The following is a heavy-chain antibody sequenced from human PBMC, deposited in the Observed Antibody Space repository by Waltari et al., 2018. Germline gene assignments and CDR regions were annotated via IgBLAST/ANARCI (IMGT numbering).Heavy chain of an antibody. CDR1: GSTFTDSS. D-gene: IGHD1-26*01. CDR2: VDPEDGET. CDR3: ATDRSGSYSRGGFDY. J-gene: IGHJ4*02. Sequence: EVQLVQSGAEVKKPGATVKISCKASGSTFTDSSIHCVQQAPGKGLEWMGRVDPEDGETIYAEKFQGRVTITADTSTDTAYMELSSLRSEDTAVYYCATDRSGSYSRGGFDYWGQGTLVTVSS. V-gene: IGHV1-69-2*01.